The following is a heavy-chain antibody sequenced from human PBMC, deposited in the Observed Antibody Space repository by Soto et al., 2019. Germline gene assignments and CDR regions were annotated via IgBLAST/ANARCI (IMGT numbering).Heavy chain of an antibody. CDR3: ARGLAPQGAWFDP. Sequence: SETLSLTCTVSCGSVSSGSYYWSWIRQPPGKGLEWIGYIYYSGSTNYNPSLKSRVTISVDTSKNQFSLKLSSVTAADTAVYYCARGLAPQGAWFDPWGQGTLVTVS. CDR1: CGSVSSGSYY. D-gene: IGHD3-16*01. CDR2: IYYSGST. J-gene: IGHJ5*02. V-gene: IGHV4-61*01.